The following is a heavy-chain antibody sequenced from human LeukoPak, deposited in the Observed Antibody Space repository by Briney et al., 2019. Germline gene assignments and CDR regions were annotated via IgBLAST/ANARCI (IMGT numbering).Heavy chain of an antibody. Sequence: VKPTQTLTLTCNFSGWSRGTRGKCVSWIRQPPGKALEWLTRIDWDEDKYYSTYLKTRRNISKDNSNRQEVLTITNMDPVDTATYYCARIVLGSSGLLDYWGQGTLVTVSS. V-gene: IGHV2-70*11. CDR1: GWSRGTRGKC. J-gene: IGHJ4*02. CDR3: ARIVLGSSGLLDY. CDR2: IDWDEDK. D-gene: IGHD3-22*01.